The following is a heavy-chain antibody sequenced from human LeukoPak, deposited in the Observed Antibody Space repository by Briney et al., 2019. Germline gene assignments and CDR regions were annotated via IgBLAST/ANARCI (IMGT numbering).Heavy chain of an antibody. D-gene: IGHD6-19*01. V-gene: IGHV3-74*03. CDR3: ARDEQWQMGGFDP. CDR2: INRDGTTT. Sequence: PGGSLRLSCAASESTFTKFWVHWVRQAPGKGLVWVSFINRDGTTTTYADSVKGRFTISRDNAKNSLYLQMNSLRAEDTAVYYCARDEQWQMGGFDPWGQGTLVTVSS. J-gene: IGHJ5*02. CDR1: ESTFTKFW.